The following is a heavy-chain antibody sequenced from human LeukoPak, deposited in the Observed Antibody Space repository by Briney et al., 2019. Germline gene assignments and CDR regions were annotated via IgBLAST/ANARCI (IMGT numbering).Heavy chain of an antibody. J-gene: IGHJ4*02. Sequence: TLSLACAVYGGSFSGYYWSWIRQPPGKGLEWIGYIYYSGSTYYNPSLKSRVTISVDTSKNQFSLRLSSVTAADTAVYYCARVLVVVPAAITYFDYWGQGTLVTVSS. CDR1: GGSFSGYY. V-gene: IGHV4-30-4*08. CDR3: ARVLVVVPAAITYFDY. CDR2: IYYSGST. D-gene: IGHD2-2*02.